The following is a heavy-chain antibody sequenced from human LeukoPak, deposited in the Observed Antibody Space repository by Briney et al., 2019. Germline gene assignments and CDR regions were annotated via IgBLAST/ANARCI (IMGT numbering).Heavy chain of an antibody. CDR1: GFTFSNHW. J-gene: IGHJ6*02. D-gene: IGHD3-3*01. CDR3: ARRGITISGVLVYHYSGLDV. Sequence: PGGSLRLSCAGSGFTFSNHWMNWVRQAPGKGLEWVASIKDDGSEKYFLDSVNGRFAISRDNAKNSLYLQMSSLRAEDAAVYYCARRGITISGVLVYHYSGLDVWGQGTTVTVSS. CDR2: IKDDGSEK. V-gene: IGHV3-7*02.